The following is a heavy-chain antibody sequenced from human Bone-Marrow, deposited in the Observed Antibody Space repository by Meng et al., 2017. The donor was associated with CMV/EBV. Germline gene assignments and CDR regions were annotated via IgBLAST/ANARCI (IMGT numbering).Heavy chain of an antibody. D-gene: IGHD3-22*01. CDR2: IYYSGST. V-gene: IGHV4-39*07. CDR3: ARGSPGEYYTDSRGYFYFDN. J-gene: IGHJ4*02. CDR1: GGSVTSSNYY. Sequence: SETLSLTCTVSGGSVTSSNYYWGWIRQPPGKGLEWIGTIYYSGSTYINPSLESRVTISVDASKNQVSLRVISVIDADTAVYYCARGSPGEYYTDSRGYFYFDNWGQATLVTFSS.